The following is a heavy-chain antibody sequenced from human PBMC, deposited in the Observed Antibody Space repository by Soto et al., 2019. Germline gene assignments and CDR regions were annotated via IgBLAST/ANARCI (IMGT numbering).Heavy chain of an antibody. V-gene: IGHV1-2*04. D-gene: IGHD6-13*01. CDR3: ARDRGGSSSWGDYYYYGMDV. Sequence: QVQLVQSGAEVKKPGASVKVSCKASGYTFTGYYMHWVRQAPGQGLEWMGWINPNSGGTNYAQKFQGWVTMTRDTSXXNXYXXLSRLRSDDTAVYYCARDRGGSSSWGDYYYYGMDVWGQGTTVTVSS. J-gene: IGHJ6*02. CDR2: INPNSGGT. CDR1: GYTFTGYY.